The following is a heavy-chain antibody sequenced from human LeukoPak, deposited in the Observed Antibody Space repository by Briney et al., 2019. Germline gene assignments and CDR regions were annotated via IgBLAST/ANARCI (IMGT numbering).Heavy chain of an antibody. D-gene: IGHD2-2*01. V-gene: IGHV3-30*02. J-gene: IGHJ6*03. CDR2: IRYDGSNK. Sequence: PGGSLRLSCAASGFTFSSYGMHWVRQAPGKGLEWVAFIRYDGSNKYYADSVKGRFTISRDNSKNTLNLQMNSLKAEDTAVYFCAKNVAAATYYYYYMDVWGKGTTVTVSS. CDR3: AKNVAAATYYYYYMDV. CDR1: GFTFSSYG.